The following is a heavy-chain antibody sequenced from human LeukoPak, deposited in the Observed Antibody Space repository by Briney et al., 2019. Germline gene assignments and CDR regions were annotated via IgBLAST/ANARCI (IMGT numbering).Heavy chain of an antibody. D-gene: IGHD3-10*01. CDR2: IYYSGST. CDR1: GGSFSGYY. CDR3: ARKDPSGTYGAFDI. Sequence: PSETLSLTCAVYGGSFSGYYWSWIRQPPGKGLEWIGYIYYSGSTNYNPSLKSRVTISVDTSKNQFSLKLSSVTAADTAVYYCARKDPSGTYGAFDIWGQGTMVTVSS. V-gene: IGHV4-59*01. J-gene: IGHJ3*02.